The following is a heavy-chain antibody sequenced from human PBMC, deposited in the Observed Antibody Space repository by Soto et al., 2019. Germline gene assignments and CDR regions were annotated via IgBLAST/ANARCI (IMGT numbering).Heavy chain of an antibody. V-gene: IGHV1-8*01. CDR3: ARGRAYYDYIWGSYRPYYFDY. CDR1: GYTFTSYD. J-gene: IGHJ4*02. D-gene: IGHD3-16*02. CDR2: MNPNSGNT. Sequence: ASVKVSCKASGYTFTSYDINWVRQATGQGLEWMGWMNPNSGNTGYAQKFQGRVTMTRNTSISTAYMELSSLRSEDTAVYYCARGRAYYDYIWGSYRPYYFDYWGQGTLVTVSS.